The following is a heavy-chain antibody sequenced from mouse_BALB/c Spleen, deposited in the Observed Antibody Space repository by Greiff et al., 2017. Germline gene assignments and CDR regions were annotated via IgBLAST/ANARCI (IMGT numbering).Heavy chain of an antibody. CDR1: GYSITSGYY. Sequence: ESGPGLVKPSQSLSLTCSVTGYSITSGYYWNWIRQFPGNKLEWMGYISYDGSNNYNPSLKNRISITRDTSKNQFFLKLNSVTTEDTATYYCARDSHYYGSSYVAYWGQGTLVTVSA. V-gene: IGHV3-6*02. CDR3: ARDSHYYGSSYVAY. D-gene: IGHD1-1*01. J-gene: IGHJ3*01. CDR2: ISYDGSN.